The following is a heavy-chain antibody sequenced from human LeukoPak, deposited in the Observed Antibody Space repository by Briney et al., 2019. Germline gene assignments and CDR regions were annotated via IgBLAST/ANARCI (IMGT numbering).Heavy chain of an antibody. CDR1: TDSISDHY. J-gene: IGHJ5*02. Sequence: SETLSLTCTVSTDSISDHYWGWIRQPPGKGLEWIAYISDTGSISYKPSLKSRVTISLKTSQNQFSLKVTSVNTSDTAVYYCARLTEKNWFDPWGQGILVTVSP. D-gene: IGHD4/OR15-4a*01. CDR3: ARLTEKNWFDP. CDR2: ISDTGSI. V-gene: IGHV4-59*11.